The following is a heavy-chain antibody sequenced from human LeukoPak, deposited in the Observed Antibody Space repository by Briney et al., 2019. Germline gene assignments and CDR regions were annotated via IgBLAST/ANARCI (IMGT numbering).Heavy chain of an antibody. J-gene: IGHJ4*02. D-gene: IGHD1-26*01. CDR2: IKQDASQE. Sequence: GGSLRLSCAASGFTFSSYWMSWVRQAPGKGPEWVAHIKQDASQEYHVDSVKGRFTISRDNAKNSLYLQMNGLRAEDTAVYYCARGPGGGASPQYYFDSRGQGTQVTVSS. V-gene: IGHV3-7*01. CDR3: ARGPGGGASPQYYFDS. CDR1: GFTFSSYW.